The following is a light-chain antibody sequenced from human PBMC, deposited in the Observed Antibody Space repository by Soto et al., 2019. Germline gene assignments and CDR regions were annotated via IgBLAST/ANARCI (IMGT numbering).Light chain of an antibody. V-gene: IGKV3-11*01. Sequence: EIVLTQSPATLSLSPGERAILSCRASQSVTNSLAWYQQKPGQAPRLLVYDASNRATGIPTRFSGSGSGTDFTLTISNLEPEDFAVYYCQQHISWPLTFGGGTKVDIK. J-gene: IGKJ4*01. CDR3: QQHISWPLT. CDR2: DAS. CDR1: QSVTNS.